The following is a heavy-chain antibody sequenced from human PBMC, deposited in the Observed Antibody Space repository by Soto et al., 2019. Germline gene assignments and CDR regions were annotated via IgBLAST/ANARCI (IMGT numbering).Heavy chain of an antibody. CDR3: AKGRGEMNWGNYYGLDV. D-gene: IGHD7-27*01. J-gene: IGHJ6*02. CDR2: LTYEGSQI. Sequence: QVQLVESGGGVVQPGRSLRLSCAASGFSFPRFGMHWVRQAPGKGLEWVALLTYEGSQIYYADAVKGRFTISRDNGDNTLSLQMDNLRTEDTATYFCAKGRGEMNWGNYYGLDVWGQGTTVTVSS. CDR1: GFSFPRFG. V-gene: IGHV3-30*18.